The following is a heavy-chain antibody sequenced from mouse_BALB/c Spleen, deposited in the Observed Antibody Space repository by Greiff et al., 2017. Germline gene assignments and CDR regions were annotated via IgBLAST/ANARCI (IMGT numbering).Heavy chain of an antibody. CDR2: ISSGGGST. CDR1: GFAFSSYD. CDR3: ARQGDYRYDGFAY. J-gene: IGHJ3*01. V-gene: IGHV5-12-1*01. D-gene: IGHD2-14*01. Sequence: DVHLVESGGGLVKPGGSLKLSCAASGFAFSSYDMSWVRQTPGKRLEWVAYISSGGGSTYYPDTVKGRFTISRDNAKNTLYLQMSSLKSEDTAMYYCARQGDYRYDGFAYWGQGTLVTVSA.